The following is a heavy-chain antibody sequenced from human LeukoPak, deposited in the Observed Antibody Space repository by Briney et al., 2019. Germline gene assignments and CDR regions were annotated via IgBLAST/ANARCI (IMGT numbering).Heavy chain of an antibody. Sequence: GGSLRLSCAVSGINFNNAWMSWVRQAPGKGLEWVSAISGSGSSTDYADSVKGRFTISRDNSKNTLYLQMNSLRAEDTAVYYCAKDGYCSSTSCYIGQWDVWGQGTTVTVSS. CDR2: ISGSGSST. D-gene: IGHD2-2*02. V-gene: IGHV3-23*01. J-gene: IGHJ6*02. CDR3: AKDGYCSSTSCYIGQWDV. CDR1: GINFNNAW.